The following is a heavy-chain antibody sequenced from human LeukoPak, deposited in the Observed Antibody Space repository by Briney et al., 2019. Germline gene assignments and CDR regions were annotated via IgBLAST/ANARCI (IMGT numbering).Heavy chain of an antibody. Sequence: PGGSLRLSCAASGFTFSSYGMHWVRQAPGKGLEWVAVISYDGSNKYYADSVKGRFTISRDNSKNTLYLQMSSLRSEDTAVYYCATGPSCSSTSCYVPPSYWGQGTLVTVSS. CDR2: ISYDGSNK. J-gene: IGHJ4*02. CDR3: ATGPSCSSTSCYVPPSY. D-gene: IGHD2-2*01. V-gene: IGHV3-30*03. CDR1: GFTFSSYG.